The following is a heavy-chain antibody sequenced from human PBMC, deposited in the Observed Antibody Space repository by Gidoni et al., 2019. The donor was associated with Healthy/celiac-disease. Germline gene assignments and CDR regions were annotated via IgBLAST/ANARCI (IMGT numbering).Heavy chain of an antibody. J-gene: IGHJ1*01. CDR3: ARDGDYYGAGSYYNQYFQH. V-gene: IGHV1-69*12. CDR2: IIPIFGTA. CDR1: GVTFSSSA. Sequence: QVQLAQSGAEVKKPCPSVTVSCTASGVTFSSSAFSWVRQAPGQGLEWMGGIIPIFGTANYAQKLQGRVTITAEESTSTAYMELSSMRSEETAVYYCARDGDYYGAGSYYNQYFQHWGQGTLVTVSS. D-gene: IGHD3-10*01.